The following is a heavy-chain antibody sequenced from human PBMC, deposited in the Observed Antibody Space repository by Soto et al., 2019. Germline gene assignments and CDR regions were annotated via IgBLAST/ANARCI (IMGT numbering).Heavy chain of an antibody. D-gene: IGHD3-9*01. CDR3: ARVKEYYDILTGYRPYYYYGMDV. CDR1: GGTFSSYA. Sequence: ASVKVSCKASGGTFSSYAISWVRQAPGQGLEWMGGIIPIFGTANYAQKFQGRVTITADESTSTAYMELSSLRSEDTAVYYCARVKEYYDILTGYRPYYYYGMDVWGQGTTVTVPS. J-gene: IGHJ6*02. CDR2: IIPIFGTA. V-gene: IGHV1-69*13.